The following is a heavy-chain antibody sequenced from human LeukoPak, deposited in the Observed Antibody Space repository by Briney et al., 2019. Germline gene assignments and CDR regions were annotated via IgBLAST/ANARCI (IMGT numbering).Heavy chain of an antibody. CDR2: IKQDGSEK. D-gene: IGHD3-9*01. J-gene: IGHJ4*02. CDR3: AKDGPLSYYDILTPDYYFDY. CDR1: GFTSSSYW. Sequence: GGSLRLSCAASGFTSSSYWMSWVRQAPGKGLEWVANIKQDGSEKYYVDSVKGRFTISRDNSKNTLYLQMNSLRAEDTAVYYCAKDGPLSYYDILTPDYYFDYWGQGTLVTVSS. V-gene: IGHV3-7*01.